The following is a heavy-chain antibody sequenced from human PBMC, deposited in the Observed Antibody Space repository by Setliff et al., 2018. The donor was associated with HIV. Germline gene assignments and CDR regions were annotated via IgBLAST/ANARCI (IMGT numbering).Heavy chain of an antibody. J-gene: IGHJ5*02. V-gene: IGHV4-39*01. CDR1: GGSISSSSYY. CDR2: IYYSGST. D-gene: IGHD3-3*01. Sequence: SETLSLTCTVSGGSISSSSYYWGWIRQPPGKGLEWIGSIYYSGSTYYNPSLKSRVTISVDTSKNQFSLKLSSVTAADTAVYYCASTYYNFWSGQAAYNWFDPWGQGTLVTSPQ. CDR3: ASTYYNFWSGQAAYNWFDP.